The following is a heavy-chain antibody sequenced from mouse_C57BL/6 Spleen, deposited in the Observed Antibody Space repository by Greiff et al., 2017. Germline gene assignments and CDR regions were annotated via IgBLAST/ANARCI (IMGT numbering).Heavy chain of an antibody. CDR1: GFTFSDYG. J-gene: IGHJ2*01. Sequence: EVMLVESGGGLVKPGGSLKLSCAASGFTFSDYGMHWVRQAPEKGLEWVAYISSGSSTIYYADTVKGRFTLSRDNAKNTLFLQMTSLGSEDTAMXYCATRTTIVPFDYWGQGTTLTVSS. CDR2: ISSGSSTI. V-gene: IGHV5-17*01. D-gene: IGHD1-1*01. CDR3: ATRTTIVPFDY.